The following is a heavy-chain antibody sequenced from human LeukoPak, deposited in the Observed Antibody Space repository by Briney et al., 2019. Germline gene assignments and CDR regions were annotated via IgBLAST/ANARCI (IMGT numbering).Heavy chain of an antibody. CDR2: IRYDGSNN. CDR3: AKGIKRVVVAATEYYFDY. V-gene: IGHV3-30*02. CDR1: GFTFSSYG. J-gene: IGHJ4*02. Sequence: GGSLRLSCAASGFTFSSYGMHWVRQAPGKGLEWVAFIRYDGSNNYYADSVKGRFTISRDNSKNTLYLQMNSLRAEDTAVYYCAKGIKRVVVAATEYYFDYWGQGTLVTVSS. D-gene: IGHD2-15*01.